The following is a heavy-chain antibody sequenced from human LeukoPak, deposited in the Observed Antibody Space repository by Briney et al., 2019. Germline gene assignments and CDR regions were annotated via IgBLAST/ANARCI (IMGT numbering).Heavy chain of an antibody. CDR1: GYSFTSYW. CDR3: ARHAKGSGSYYSYFDY. CDR2: IYPGDSDT. V-gene: IGHV5-51*01. Sequence: GESLKISCKASGYSFTSYWIGWVRQMPGKGLEWMGIIYPGDSDTRYSPSFQGQVTSSADKSISTAYLQWSSLKASDTAMYYCARHAKGSGSYYSYFDYWGQGTLVTVSS. J-gene: IGHJ4*02. D-gene: IGHD3-10*01.